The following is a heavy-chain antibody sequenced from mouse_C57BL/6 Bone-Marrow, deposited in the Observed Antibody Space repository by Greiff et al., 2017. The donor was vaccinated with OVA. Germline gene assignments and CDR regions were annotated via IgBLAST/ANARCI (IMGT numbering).Heavy chain of an antibody. Sequence: QVQLKESGPGLVQPSQSLSITCTVSGFSLTSYGVHWVRQPPGKGLEWLGVIWSGGSTDYNAAFISRLSISKDNSKSQVFFKMNSLQADDTAIYYCAKKGDYDGSFDYWGQGTTLTVSS. CDR3: AKKGDYDGSFDY. CDR2: IWSGGST. J-gene: IGHJ2*01. CDR1: GFSLTSYG. D-gene: IGHD2-4*01. V-gene: IGHV2-4*01.